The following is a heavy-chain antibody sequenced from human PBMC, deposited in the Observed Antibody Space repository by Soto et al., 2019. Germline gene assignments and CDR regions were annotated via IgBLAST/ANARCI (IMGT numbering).Heavy chain of an antibody. CDR1: GGSFSGYY. J-gene: IGHJ5*02. Sequence: SEILSLTCAVYGGSFSGYYWNWIRQPPGKGLEWIGEIDHSGYTNYNPSLKSRVTISVDTSKNQFSLRLTSVTAADTAVYYCARVRDWFDPWGQGTLVTVSS. CDR2: IDHSGYT. CDR3: ARVRDWFDP. D-gene: IGHD3-3*01. V-gene: IGHV4-34*01.